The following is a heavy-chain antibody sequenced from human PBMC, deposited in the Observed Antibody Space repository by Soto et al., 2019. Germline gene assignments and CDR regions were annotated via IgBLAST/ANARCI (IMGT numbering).Heavy chain of an antibody. D-gene: IGHD3-22*01. V-gene: IGHV3-30-3*01. J-gene: IGHJ4*02. Sequence: QVQLVESGGGVVQPGRSLRLSCAASGFTFSSYAMHWVRQAPGKGLEWVAVISYDGNNKYYADSVKGRFTISRDNSKNTLYLQMNSLRAEDTAVYYCARANYDTYYFDYWGQGTLVTVSS. CDR1: GFTFSSYA. CDR3: ARANYDTYYFDY. CDR2: ISYDGNNK.